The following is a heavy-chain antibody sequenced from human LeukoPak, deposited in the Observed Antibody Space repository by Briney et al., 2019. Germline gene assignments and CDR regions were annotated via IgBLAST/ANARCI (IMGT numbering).Heavy chain of an antibody. Sequence: PSETLSLTCAVYRGSFSGYYWTWIRQSPGKGLEWIGEINHNGTTNYNPSLKSRVTISIDTSKNQFSLKLSSVTAADTAVYYCARGPTIDYDILTGYYYFDYWGQGTLVTVSS. CDR1: RGSFSGYY. D-gene: IGHD3-9*01. CDR2: INHNGTT. J-gene: IGHJ4*02. CDR3: ARGPTIDYDILTGYYYFDY. V-gene: IGHV4-34*01.